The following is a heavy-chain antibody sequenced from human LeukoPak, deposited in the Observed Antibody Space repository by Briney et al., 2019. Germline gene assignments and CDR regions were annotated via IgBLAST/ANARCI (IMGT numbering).Heavy chain of an antibody. CDR1: GGSISSSSYY. D-gene: IGHD3-10*01. V-gene: IGHV4-39*07. CDR2: IYYSGST. CDR3: ASPAPGGSGSYARYYFDY. J-gene: IGHJ4*02. Sequence: KPSETLSLTCTVSGGSISSSSYYWGWIRQPPGKGLEWIGSIYYSGSTYYNPSLKSRVTISVDTSKNQFSLKLSSVTAADTAVYYCASPAPGGSGSYARYYFDYWGQGTLVTVSS.